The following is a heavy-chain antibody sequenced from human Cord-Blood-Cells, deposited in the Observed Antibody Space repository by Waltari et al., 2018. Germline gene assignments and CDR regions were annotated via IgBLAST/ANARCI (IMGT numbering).Heavy chain of an antibody. CDR2: INHSGST. J-gene: IGHJ4*02. CDR1: GGSVSGYY. D-gene: IGHD3-10*01. Sequence: QVQLQQWAAGLLKPSETLSPTSAVYGGSVSGYYRSRTPQPPGKGLEWIGEINHSGSTNYNPSLKSRVTISVDTSKNQFSLKLSSVTAADTAVYYCARGLQLLWFGEFDYWGQGTLVTVSS. V-gene: IGHV4-34*01. CDR3: ARGLQLLWFGEFDY.